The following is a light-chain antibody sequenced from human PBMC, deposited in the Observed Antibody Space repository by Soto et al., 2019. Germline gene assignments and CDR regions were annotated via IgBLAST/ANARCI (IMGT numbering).Light chain of an antibody. J-gene: IGKJ1*01. CDR2: KAS. Sequence: DIQMTQSPSTLSASVGDRVTITCRASQSVTTWLAWYQQKPGKAPKLLIYKASSLESEVPSRFSGRGSGTEFTLTISSLQPEDFATYYCQQYNSYSTFGQGTKVEFK. CDR1: QSVTTW. V-gene: IGKV1-5*03. CDR3: QQYNSYST.